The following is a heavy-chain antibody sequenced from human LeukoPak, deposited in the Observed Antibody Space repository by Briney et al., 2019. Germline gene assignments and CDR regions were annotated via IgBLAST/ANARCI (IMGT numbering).Heavy chain of an antibody. D-gene: IGHD2-2*01. V-gene: IGHV3-21*01. CDR3: ARVGGTGYCSSTSCSTHFRH. Sequence: GGSLRLSCAASGFTFTTYSMNWVRQAPGKEPEWVSAVSSSSDYIYYADSVRGRLTISRDNAKNSLYLQMNSLRAEDTAVYYCARVGGTGYCSSTSCSTHFRHWGQGTLVTVSS. CDR2: VSSSSDYI. CDR1: GFTFTTYS. J-gene: IGHJ1*01.